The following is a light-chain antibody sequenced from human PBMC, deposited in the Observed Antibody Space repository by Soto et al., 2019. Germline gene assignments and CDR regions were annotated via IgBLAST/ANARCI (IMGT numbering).Light chain of an antibody. Sequence: DIQMTQSPSSLSASVGDRVTITCRASQGISSYLAWYQQKPGKVPKVLIYAASTLQSGVPSRFSGSGSGTEFTITISNLQPEDVATYYCQKYYTAPETFGQGTKVEIK. CDR2: AAS. V-gene: IGKV1-27*01. CDR3: QKYYTAPET. J-gene: IGKJ1*01. CDR1: QGISSY.